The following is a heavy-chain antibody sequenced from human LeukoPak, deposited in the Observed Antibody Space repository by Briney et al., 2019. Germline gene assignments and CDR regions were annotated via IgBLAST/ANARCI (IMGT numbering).Heavy chain of an antibody. Sequence: SETLSLTCTVSGGSISSSGSYWGWIRQPPGKGLEWIGSIYYSGNTYNPSLKSRVTISVDTSKNQFSLNLTSVNAADTAIYYCARVMATRREDLNWFDPWGQGTLVTVSS. CDR3: ARVMATRREDLNWFDP. D-gene: IGHD5-24*01. V-gene: IGHV4-39*07. CDR2: IYYSGNT. CDR1: GGSISSSGSY. J-gene: IGHJ5*02.